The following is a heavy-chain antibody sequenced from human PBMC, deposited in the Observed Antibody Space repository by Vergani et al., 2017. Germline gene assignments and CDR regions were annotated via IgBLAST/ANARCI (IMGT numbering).Heavy chain of an antibody. D-gene: IGHD3-3*01. Sequence: VQLVESGGGLVQPGGSLRLSCAASGFTFSDYYMSWIRQAPGKGLEWVSHISSSGSSIYYADSVKGRFTISRDSARNSLYLQMNSLRAEDTALYYCAKDHYDFWSGYPNLSPFDLWGRGTLVTVSS. V-gene: IGHV3-11*01. CDR1: GFTFSDYY. J-gene: IGHJ2*01. CDR3: AKDHYDFWSGYPNLSPFDL. CDR2: ISSSGSSI.